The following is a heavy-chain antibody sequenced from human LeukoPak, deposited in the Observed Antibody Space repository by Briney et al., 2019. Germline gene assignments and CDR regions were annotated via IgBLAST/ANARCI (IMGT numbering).Heavy chain of an antibody. Sequence: SVKVSCKASGGTSNSHAISWVRQAPGQGLEWMGRIIPNLGTTNRAQNFQDRVTLTADKSTNTAYMELTSLTSDDTAVYYCATTNDGGGYQWGDFFDFWGQETLVTVSS. CDR1: GGTSNSHA. CDR2: IIPNLGTT. CDR3: ATTNDGGGYQWGDFFDF. V-gene: IGHV1-69*04. J-gene: IGHJ4*02. D-gene: IGHD3-22*01.